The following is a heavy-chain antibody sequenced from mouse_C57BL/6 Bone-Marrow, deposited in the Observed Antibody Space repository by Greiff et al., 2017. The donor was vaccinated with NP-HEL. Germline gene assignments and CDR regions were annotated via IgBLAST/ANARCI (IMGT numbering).Heavy chain of an antibody. D-gene: IGHD2-2*01. V-gene: IGHV1-69*01. CDR2: IDPSDSYT. CDR1: GYTFTSYW. CDR3: AISPLWLRQGDY. J-gene: IGHJ2*01. Sequence: QVQLQQPGAELVMPGASVKLSCKASGYTFTSYWMHWVKQRPGQGLEWIGEIDPSDSYTNYNQKFKGKSTLTVDKSSSTAYMQLSSLTSEDSAVYYCAISPLWLRQGDYWGQGTTLTVSS.